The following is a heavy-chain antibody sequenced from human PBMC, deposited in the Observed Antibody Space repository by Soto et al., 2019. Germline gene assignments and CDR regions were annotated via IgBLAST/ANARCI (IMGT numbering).Heavy chain of an antibody. Sequence: QVQLLESGPGLVKPSGTLSLTCAVSGGSISSTNWWSWIRQTPGKGLEWIGEIYHSGSTNYNPSLKSRVTISVDKSQNQFSLKLSSVTAADTAVYYCARVSVDTAVDCFDYWGQGTLVTVSS. V-gene: IGHV4-4*02. D-gene: IGHD5-18*01. CDR2: IYHSGST. CDR1: GGSISSTNW. J-gene: IGHJ4*02. CDR3: ARVSVDTAVDCFDY.